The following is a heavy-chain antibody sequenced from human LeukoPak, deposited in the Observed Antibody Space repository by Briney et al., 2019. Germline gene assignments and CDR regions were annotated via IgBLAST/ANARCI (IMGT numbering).Heavy chain of an antibody. CDR1: GYSFTTHW. Sequence: GEPLRISCKASGYSFTTHWIGWVRQMPGKGLEWMGIIFPADSDTRYGPSFQGQVTVSVDKSITTAYLQWSSLKASDTAMYYCARWVTADRGKKDAFDIWGQGTMVTVSS. CDR3: ARWVTADRGKKDAFDI. V-gene: IGHV5-51*01. D-gene: IGHD2-21*02. CDR2: IFPADSDT. J-gene: IGHJ3*02.